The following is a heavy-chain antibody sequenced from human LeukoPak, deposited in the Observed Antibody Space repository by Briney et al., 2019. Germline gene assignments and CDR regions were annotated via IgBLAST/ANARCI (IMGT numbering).Heavy chain of an antibody. V-gene: IGHV3-23*01. CDR3: AKRHSSGWYPSNDY. D-gene: IGHD6-19*01. Sequence: PGGSLRLSCAASGFTFSSYAMSWVRQAPGKGLEWVSAISGSGGSTYYADSVKGRFTISRDNSKNTLYLQMNSLRAEDTAVYYCAKRHSSGWYPSNDYWGQGTLVTVSS. CDR2: ISGSGGST. J-gene: IGHJ4*02. CDR1: GFTFSSYA.